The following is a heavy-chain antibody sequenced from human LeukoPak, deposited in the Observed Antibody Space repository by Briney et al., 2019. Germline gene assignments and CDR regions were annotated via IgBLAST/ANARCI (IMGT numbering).Heavy chain of an antibody. D-gene: IGHD2-2*01. Sequence: PSETLSLTCAVYGGSFSGYYWSWIRQPPGKGLEWIGEINHSGSTNYNPSLKSRVTISVDTSKNQFSLKLSSVTAADTAVYYCARRGYCSSTSCHSVVTIRKKAFDIWGQGTMVTVSS. J-gene: IGHJ3*02. CDR3: ARRGYCSSTSCHSVVTIRKKAFDI. CDR1: GGSFSGYY. V-gene: IGHV4-34*01. CDR2: INHSGST.